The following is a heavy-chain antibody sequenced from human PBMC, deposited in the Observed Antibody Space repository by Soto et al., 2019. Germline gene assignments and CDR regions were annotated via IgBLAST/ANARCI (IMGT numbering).Heavy chain of an antibody. D-gene: IGHD3-10*01. J-gene: IGHJ5*02. Sequence: ASETLSLTCTVSGGSVSSGSYYWSWIRQPPGKGLEWIGYIYYSGSTNYNPSLKSRVTISVDTSKNQFSLKLSSVTAADTAVYYCARDMMDYYGSGRSDWFDPWGQGTLVTVSS. V-gene: IGHV4-61*01. CDR3: ARDMMDYYGSGRSDWFDP. CDR1: GGSVSSGSYY. CDR2: IYYSGST.